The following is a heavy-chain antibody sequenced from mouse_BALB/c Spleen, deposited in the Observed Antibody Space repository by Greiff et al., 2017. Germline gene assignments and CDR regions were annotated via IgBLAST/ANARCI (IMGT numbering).Heavy chain of an antibody. V-gene: IGHV3-8*02. J-gene: IGHJ1*01. CDR2: ISYSGST. CDR3: ASSPLRLRYFDV. D-gene: IGHD1-2*01. Sequence: EVQRVESGPSLVKPSQTLSLTCSVTGDSITSGYWNWIRKFPGNKLEYMGYISYSGSTYYNPSLKSRISITRDTSKNQYYLQLNSVTTEDTATYYCASSPLRLRYFDVWGAGTTVTVSS. CDR1: GDSITSGY.